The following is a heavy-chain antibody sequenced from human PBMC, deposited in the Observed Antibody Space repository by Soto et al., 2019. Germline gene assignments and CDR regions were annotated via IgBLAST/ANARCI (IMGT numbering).Heavy chain of an antibody. J-gene: IGHJ4*02. V-gene: IGHV3-48*02. Sequence: EVQMVESGGDLVQPGGSLRLSCVVSGFSFRIYSMNWVRQAPGKGLEWISYISSDSGTIYYADSLKGRFTISRDNGKNSLYLQMNSLTDEVTAVYYCARGRLWSFDFWGQGTLVTVSS. CDR2: ISSDSGTI. CDR1: GFSFRIYS. CDR3: ARGRLWSFDF. D-gene: IGHD3-10*01.